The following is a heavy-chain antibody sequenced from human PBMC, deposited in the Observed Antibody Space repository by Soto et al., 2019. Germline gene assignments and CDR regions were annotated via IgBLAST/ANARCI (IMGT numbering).Heavy chain of an antibody. V-gene: IGHV3-23*01. CDR1: GFAFSSFA. CDR3: AQDNGVRGATYLRY. D-gene: IGHD3-10*01. Sequence: EVQLLESGGGLVQPGGSLRLSCAASGFAFSSFALNWVRQAPGKGLDWVSVISDSGATTYYSDSVKGRFTISRDNSKNMLYLEMNSLRANDTAIDYCAQDNGVRGATYLRYWGPGTLVTVSS. CDR2: ISDSGATT. J-gene: IGHJ4*02.